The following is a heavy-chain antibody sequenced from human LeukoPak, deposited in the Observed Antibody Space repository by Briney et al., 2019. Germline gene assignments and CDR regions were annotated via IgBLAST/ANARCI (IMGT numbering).Heavy chain of an antibody. J-gene: IGHJ4*02. Sequence: RRSLHQSTGKGLDWVSSINVGGNFIKSADSVQGRFTISRDNAKNSLYLQMTSLRVEDTAIYYCLRSAGGNLWGQGTRVTVSP. V-gene: IGHV3-21*01. CDR2: INVGGNFI. CDR3: LRSAGGNL. D-gene: IGHD4-23*01.